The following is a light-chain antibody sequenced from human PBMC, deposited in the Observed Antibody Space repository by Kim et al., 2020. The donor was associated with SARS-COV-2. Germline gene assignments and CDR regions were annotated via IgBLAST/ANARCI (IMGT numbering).Light chain of an antibody. J-gene: IGLJ3*02. CDR1: TSNIGSHS. CDR3: AAWDDSLSGRV. Sequence: QRVTSSCSGSTSNIGSHSVHWFQQLPGTAPKIPIYGSNYRRSGVPDRFSGSQSGTSASLAISGLRSEDEADYYCAAWDDSLSGRVFGGGTQLTVL. CDR2: GSN. V-gene: IGLV1-47*01.